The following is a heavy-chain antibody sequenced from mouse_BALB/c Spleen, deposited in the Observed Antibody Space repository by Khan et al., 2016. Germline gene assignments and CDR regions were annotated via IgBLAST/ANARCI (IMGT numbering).Heavy chain of an antibody. CDR1: GYTFISYV. CDR2: INPYNDGT. D-gene: IGHD1-1*01. V-gene: IGHV1S136*01. CDR3: ARKNYYVSSFYWYFDV. J-gene: IGHJ1*01. Sequence: VQLKESGPELVKPGASVKMSCKASGYTFISYVMHWVKQKPGQGLEWIGYINPYNDGTKYNEKFRGKATLTSDKSSSAAYMELSSLTSEDSAVXYCARKNYYVSSFYWYFDVWGAGTTVTVSS.